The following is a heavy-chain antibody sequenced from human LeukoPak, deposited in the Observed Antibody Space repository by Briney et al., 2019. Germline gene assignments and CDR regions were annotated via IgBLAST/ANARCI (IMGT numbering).Heavy chain of an antibody. CDR1: GYTFIDYY. D-gene: IGHD3-22*01. J-gene: IGHJ5*02. V-gene: IGHV1-2*06. CDR2: INPSSGGT. CDR3: ARDDNSGYYSGP. Sequence: GASVKVSCTASGYTFIDYYMHWVRQAPGQGLEWMGRINPSSGGTNYAQKFQGRVTMTRDTPISTAYVELSRLRSDDTAVYYCARDDNSGYYSGPWGQGTLVTVSS.